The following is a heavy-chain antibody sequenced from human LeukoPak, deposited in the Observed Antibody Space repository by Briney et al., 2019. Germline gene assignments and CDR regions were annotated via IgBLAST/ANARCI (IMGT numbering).Heavy chain of an antibody. CDR3: ARVGYYYDSSGYLYYYYYMDV. D-gene: IGHD3-22*01. J-gene: IGHJ6*03. CDR1: GGSFSGYY. V-gene: IGHV4-34*01. Sequence: SETLSLTCAVYGGSFSGYYWSWIRQPPGKGLEWIGEINHSGSTNYNPSLKSRVTISVDTSKNQFSLKLSSVTAADTAVYYCARVGYYYDSSGYLYYYYYMDVWGKGTTVTVSS. CDR2: INHSGST.